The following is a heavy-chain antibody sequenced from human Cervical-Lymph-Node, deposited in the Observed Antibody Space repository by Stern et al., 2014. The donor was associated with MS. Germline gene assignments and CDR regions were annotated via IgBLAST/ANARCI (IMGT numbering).Heavy chain of an antibody. V-gene: IGHV1-69*02. Sequence: QLVQSGAEVKKPGSSVKVSCKASGGTFSSYTISWVRQAPGQGLEWMGRIIPILGIANYAQKFQGRVTITADKSTSTAYMELSSLRSEDTAVYYCARTMTTVTTLYYYYGMDVWGQGTTVTVSS. D-gene: IGHD4-17*01. CDR2: IIPILGIA. CDR1: GGTFSSYT. J-gene: IGHJ6*02. CDR3: ARTMTTVTTLYYYYGMDV.